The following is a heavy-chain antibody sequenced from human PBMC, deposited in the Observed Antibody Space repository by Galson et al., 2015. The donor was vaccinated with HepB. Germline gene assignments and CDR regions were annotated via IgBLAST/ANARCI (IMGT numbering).Heavy chain of an antibody. CDR1: GFAFSSYG. D-gene: IGHD3-10*01. CDR2: ISYDGSNK. J-gene: IGHJ4*02. V-gene: IGHV3-30*18. CDR3: AKSRGAAGGYYFDY. Sequence: SLRLSCAASGFAFSSYGMHWVRQAPGKGLEWVAVISYDGSNKYYADSVKGRFTISRDNSKNTLYLQMNSLRAEDTAVYYCAKSRGAAGGYYFDYWGQGTLVTVSS.